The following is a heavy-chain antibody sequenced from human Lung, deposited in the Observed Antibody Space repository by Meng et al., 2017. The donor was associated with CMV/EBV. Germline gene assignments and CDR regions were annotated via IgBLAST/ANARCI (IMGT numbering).Heavy chain of an antibody. V-gene: IGHV6-1*01. CDR2: TYYRSKWYN. Sequence: SQXXXLTXAISGDSVSSNSAAWNWIRQSPSRGLEWLGRTYYRSKWYNDYAVSVKSRITINPDTSKNQFSLQLNSVTPEDTAVYYCAREGPTVTPFGYWGQGXLVTVSS. D-gene: IGHD4-17*01. J-gene: IGHJ4*02. CDR3: AREGPTVTPFGY. CDR1: GDSVSSNSAA.